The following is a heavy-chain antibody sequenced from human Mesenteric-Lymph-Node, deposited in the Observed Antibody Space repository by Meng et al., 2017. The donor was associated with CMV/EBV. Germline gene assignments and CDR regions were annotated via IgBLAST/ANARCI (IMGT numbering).Heavy chain of an antibody. CDR2: NYWDDDK. CDR3: AHSSGIAAAGPFYFDY. D-gene: IGHD6-13*01. V-gene: IGHV2-5*02. CDR1: GFSLSTSGVG. J-gene: IGHJ4*02. Sequence: QITLKESGPTLMQPTPTPTLTCTFAGFSLSTSGVGVGWIRQHPGKALEWLALNYWDDDKRYSPSLKSRLTITKDTSKNQVVLTMTNMDPVDTATYYCAHSSGIAAAGPFYFDYWGQGTLVTVSS.